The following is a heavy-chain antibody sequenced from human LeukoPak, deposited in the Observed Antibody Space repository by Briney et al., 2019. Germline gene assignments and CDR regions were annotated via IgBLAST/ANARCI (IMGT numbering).Heavy chain of an antibody. CDR1: GGSFSGYY. CDR3: ARGQSYLTVSSLRGYYMDV. V-gene: IGHV4-34*01. J-gene: IGHJ6*03. CDR2: INHSGST. Sequence: KPSETLSLTCAVYGGSFSGYYWSWIRQPPGKGLEWIGEINHSGSTNYNPSLKSRVTISVDTSKNQFSLKLSSVTAADTAVYYCARGQSYLTVSSLRGYYMDVWGKGTTVTVSS. D-gene: IGHD4-17*01.